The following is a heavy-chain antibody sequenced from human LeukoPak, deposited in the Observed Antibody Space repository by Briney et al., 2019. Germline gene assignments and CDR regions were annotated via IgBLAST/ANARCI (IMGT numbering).Heavy chain of an antibody. CDR2: INHSGST. V-gene: IGHV4-34*01. J-gene: IGHJ6*03. Sequence: PSETLSLTCAVYGGSFRGYYWSWIRQPPGKGLEWIGEINHSGSTNYNPSLKSRVTISVDTSKNQFSLKLSSVTAADTAVYYCARVLPRSSGWYGDYYYYMDVWGKGTTVTVSS. D-gene: IGHD6-19*01. CDR3: ARVLPRSSGWYGDYYYYMDV. CDR1: GGSFRGYY.